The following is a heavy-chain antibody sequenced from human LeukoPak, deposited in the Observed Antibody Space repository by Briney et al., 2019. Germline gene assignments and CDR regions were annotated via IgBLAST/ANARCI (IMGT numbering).Heavy chain of an antibody. Sequence: GGSLRLSCAASGFNFSSYWMHRVRQTPGKGLVYVSRIKSDGSYTRYADSVKGRSTISRDNAKNTLYLQMNSLRAEDSGVYYCARDLPYCGGDCYTFDHWGQGTLVTVSS. CDR2: IKSDGSYT. CDR1: GFNFSSYW. J-gene: IGHJ4*02. CDR3: ARDLPYCGGDCYTFDH. D-gene: IGHD2-21*02. V-gene: IGHV3-74*01.